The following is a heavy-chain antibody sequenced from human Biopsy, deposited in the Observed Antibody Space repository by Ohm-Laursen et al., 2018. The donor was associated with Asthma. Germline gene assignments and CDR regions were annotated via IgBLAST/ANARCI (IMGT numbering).Heavy chain of an antibody. Sequence: SLRLSCAASGFTVSSNGMSWVRQPPGKGLEWVSVIYSGGGTFYADSVKGRVTISRDISKNTLSLQMHSLRAEDTAAYYCARGDSSGWSHYYFDYWGQGTLVTVSS. V-gene: IGHV3-53*01. CDR2: IYSGGGT. J-gene: IGHJ4*02. CDR1: GFTVSSNG. CDR3: ARGDSSGWSHYYFDY. D-gene: IGHD6-19*01.